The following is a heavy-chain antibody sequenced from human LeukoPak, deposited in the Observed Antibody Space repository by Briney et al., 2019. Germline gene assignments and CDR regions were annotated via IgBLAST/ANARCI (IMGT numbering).Heavy chain of an antibody. CDR1: GFTFSICT. CDR3: ARDLAWGGY. CDR2: ITSSSSSM. V-gene: IGHV3-21*01. J-gene: IGHJ4*02. D-gene: IGHD7-27*01. Sequence: PGGSLRLSCVASGFTFSICTMSWVRQAPGKGLEWVSSITSSSSSMYSADSVKGRLTISRDNAKNSLYLQMNSLRAEDTAVYYCARDLAWGGYWGQGTLVTVSS.